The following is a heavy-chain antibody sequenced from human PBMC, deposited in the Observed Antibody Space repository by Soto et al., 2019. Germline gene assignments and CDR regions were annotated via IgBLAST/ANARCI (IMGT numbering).Heavy chain of an antibody. D-gene: IGHD5-12*01. CDR1: GGSISSGDYY. Sequence: QVQLQESGPGLVKPSQTLSLTCTVSGGSISSGDYYWSWIRQPPGKGLEWIGYIYYSGSTYYNPSLKSRVTLSVDTSKNQFSRKLTSVTAADTAVYYCARDGDGYSGYGPVAYWGQGTLVTVSS. V-gene: IGHV4-30-4*01. CDR3: ARDGDGYSGYGPVAY. J-gene: IGHJ4*02. CDR2: IYYSGST.